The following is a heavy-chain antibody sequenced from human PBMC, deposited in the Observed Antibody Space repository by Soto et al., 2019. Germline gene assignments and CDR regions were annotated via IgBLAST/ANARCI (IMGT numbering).Heavy chain of an antibody. V-gene: IGHV4-59*08. D-gene: IGHD2-15*01. J-gene: IGHJ4*02. CDR2: IFYSGST. CDR3: ARHYAVVLYHFDY. Sequence: SETLSLTCTVSGDSFSNYYWSWIRQPPGKGLEWIGYIFYSGSTNYNPSLKSRVTISVDTSKSQFSLKLSSVTAADTAVYYCARHYAVVLYHFDYWGLGTLVTVSS. CDR1: GDSFSNYY.